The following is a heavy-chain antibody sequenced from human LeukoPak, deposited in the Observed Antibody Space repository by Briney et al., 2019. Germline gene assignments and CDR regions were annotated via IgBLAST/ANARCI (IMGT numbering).Heavy chain of an antibody. V-gene: IGHV4-59*12. CDR3: ARAVVPARTNWFDP. CDR1: GASISSYY. Sequence: SETLSLTCPVSGASISSYYWSWIRQPPGKGLDWIGYIYYSGSTNYNPSLKSRVTISVDTSKNQFSLKLSSVAAADTVVYYCARAVVPARTNWFDPWGQGTLVTVSS. J-gene: IGHJ5*02. D-gene: IGHD2-2*01. CDR2: IYYSGST.